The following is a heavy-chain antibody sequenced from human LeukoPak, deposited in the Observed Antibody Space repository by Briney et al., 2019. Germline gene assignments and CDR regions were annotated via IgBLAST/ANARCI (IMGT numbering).Heavy chain of an antibody. D-gene: IGHD6-19*01. Sequence: SETLSLTCAVYGGSFSGYYWSWIRQPRGKGLEWIGEINHSGSTNYNPSLKRRVTISIDTSKNQFSLKLSSVTAADTAVYYCARGRGRYSSGWYRQAFDIWGQGTMVTVSS. CDR3: ARGRGRYSSGWYRQAFDI. J-gene: IGHJ3*02. CDR1: GGSFSGYY. CDR2: INHSGST. V-gene: IGHV4-34*01.